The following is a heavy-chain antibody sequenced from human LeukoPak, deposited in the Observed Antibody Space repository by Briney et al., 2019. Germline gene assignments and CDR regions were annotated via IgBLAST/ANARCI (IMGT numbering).Heavy chain of an antibody. CDR2: ISSSSRYI. D-gene: IGHD3-3*01. J-gene: IGHJ4*02. Sequence: GGSLRLSCAASGFTFRSYSMNWVRQAPGKGLEWVSSISSSSRYIYYADSMKGRFTISRDNSKNSLYLQMNSLRAEDTAVYYCASSGRDFWSGYPQAPFDYWGQGTLVTVSS. CDR3: ASSGRDFWSGYPQAPFDY. CDR1: GFTFRSYS. V-gene: IGHV3-21*06.